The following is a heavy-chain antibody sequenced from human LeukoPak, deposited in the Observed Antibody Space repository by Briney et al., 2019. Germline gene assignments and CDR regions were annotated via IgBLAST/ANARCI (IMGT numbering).Heavy chain of an antibody. CDR3: VRVTMIVVVITGNWCDP. V-gene: IGHV1-69*05. CDR2: IIPTFGTA. Sequence: ASVKLSCKASGGTLSSYAISWVRQAPGPRLEWLGGIIPTFGTANYAQKFQGRVTITTDGTTSTAYMELGSLLCEAPALYYCVRVTMIVVVITGNWCDPWGQGTLVTVSS. D-gene: IGHD3-22*01. CDR1: GGTLSSYA. J-gene: IGHJ5*02.